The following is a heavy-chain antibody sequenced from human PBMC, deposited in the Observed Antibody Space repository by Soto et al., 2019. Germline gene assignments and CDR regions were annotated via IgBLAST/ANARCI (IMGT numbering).Heavy chain of an antibody. Sequence: QVQLVQSGAEVKKPGASVRLSCKPSGYTLPNYAIQWVRQAAGQRLEWLGWIDPGSGQATYSQKVQGRITLSRVNSASTFYMDLNSLTSEDTGVYFCTRDLNGGNPFDYWGQGALVTVSS. CDR3: TRDLNGGNPFDY. V-gene: IGHV1-3*01. D-gene: IGHD2-8*01. J-gene: IGHJ4*02. CDR2: IDPGSGQA. CDR1: GYTLPNYA.